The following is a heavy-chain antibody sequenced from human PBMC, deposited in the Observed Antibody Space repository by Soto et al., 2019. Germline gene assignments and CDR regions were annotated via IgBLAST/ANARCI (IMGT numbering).Heavy chain of an antibody. D-gene: IGHD3-22*01. J-gene: IGHJ4*02. Sequence: PGGSLRLSCAASGFTFSSYGMHWVRQAPGKGLEWVAVISYDGTNENYADSVKGRFTISRDNSKDTLQLQMNSLRAEDTAVYYCAKDTYYHDSSGYYISDYWGQGTLVTVSS. CDR2: ISYDGTNE. CDR3: AKDTYYHDSSGYYISDY. V-gene: IGHV3-30*18. CDR1: GFTFSSYG.